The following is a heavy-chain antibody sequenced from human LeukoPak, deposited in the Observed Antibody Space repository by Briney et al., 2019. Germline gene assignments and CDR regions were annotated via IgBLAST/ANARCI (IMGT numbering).Heavy chain of an antibody. CDR1: GFTFSSYA. Sequence: GGSLRLSCAASGFTFSSYAMNWVRQAPGKGLEWVSGISGNGGSRYYADSVKGRFTISRDNSKNTLYLQMNSLRAEDTAVYYCAKGAVAGPFDYWGQGTLVTVSS. CDR3: AKGAVAGPFDY. J-gene: IGHJ4*02. D-gene: IGHD6-19*01. CDR2: ISGNGGSR. V-gene: IGHV3-23*01.